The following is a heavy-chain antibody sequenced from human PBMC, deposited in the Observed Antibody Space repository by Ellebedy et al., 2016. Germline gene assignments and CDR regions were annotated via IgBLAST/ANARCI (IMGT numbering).Heavy chain of an antibody. CDR2: IYPRDSDT. J-gene: IGHJ4*02. CDR1: GYTFTHYW. Sequence: GGSLRLSCKASGYTFTHYWIGWVRQMPGKGLEWMGIIYPRDSDTIYSPAFQGQVTISADKSITTAYLQLSSLKASDSAIYYCAREADSGYCSGGRCYTDFWGQGTLVTVSS. CDR3: AREADSGYCSGGRCYTDF. D-gene: IGHD2-15*01. V-gene: IGHV5-51*01.